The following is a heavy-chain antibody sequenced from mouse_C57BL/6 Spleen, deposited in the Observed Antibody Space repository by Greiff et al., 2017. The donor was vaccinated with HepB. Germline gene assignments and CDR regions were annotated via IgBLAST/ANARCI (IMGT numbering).Heavy chain of an antibody. V-gene: IGHV7-3*01. Sequence: EVQGVESGGGLVQPGGSLSLSCAASGFTFTDYYMSWVRQPPGKALEWLGFIRNKANGYTTEYSASVKGRFTISRDNSQSILYLQMHALRAEDSATYYGARLTPYYAMDYWGQGTSVTVSS. CDR1: GFTFTDYY. J-gene: IGHJ4*01. CDR3: ARLTPYYAMDY. CDR2: IRNKANGYTT.